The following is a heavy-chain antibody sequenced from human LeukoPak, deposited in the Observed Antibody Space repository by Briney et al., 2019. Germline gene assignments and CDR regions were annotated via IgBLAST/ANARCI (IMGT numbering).Heavy chain of an antibody. CDR3: ARARGSSGYSMGAFEI. CDR2: INSGGDAT. CDR1: GFTFSSYA. J-gene: IGHJ3*02. Sequence: PGGSLRLSCAASGFTFSSYAMSWVRQAPGKGPEWVSAINSGGDATSYADSVRGRFTISRDNSKNTLYLQMNSMRAEDTAVYYCARARGSSGYSMGAFEIWGQGTMVTVSS. D-gene: IGHD3-22*01. V-gene: IGHV3-23*01.